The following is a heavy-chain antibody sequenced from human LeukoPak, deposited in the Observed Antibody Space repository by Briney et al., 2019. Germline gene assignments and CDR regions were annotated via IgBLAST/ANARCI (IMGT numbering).Heavy chain of an antibody. Sequence: PGGSLRLSCAASGFTFSSYAMSWVRQAPGKGLEWVSAISGSGGSTYYADSVKGRFTISRGNSKNTLYLQMNSLRAEDTAVYYCAKEHIVVVPAAIGKARFDPWGQGTLVTVSS. CDR1: GFTFSSYA. J-gene: IGHJ5*02. CDR2: ISGSGGST. D-gene: IGHD2-2*02. CDR3: AKEHIVVVPAAIGKARFDP. V-gene: IGHV3-23*01.